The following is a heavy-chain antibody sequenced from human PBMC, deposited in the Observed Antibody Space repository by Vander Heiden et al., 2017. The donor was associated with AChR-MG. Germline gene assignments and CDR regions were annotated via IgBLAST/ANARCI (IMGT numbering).Heavy chain of an antibody. CDR3: TTDCRRGWNSFDY. CDR1: GFTFTHAW. CDR2: IKDKAVGGIA. V-gene: IGHV3-15*01. J-gene: IGHJ4*02. D-gene: IGHD1-7*01. Sequence: EVQLAESGGGLVEPGGSLRLSCAASGFTFTHAWINWVRQAPGKGLEWVGRIKDKAVGGIADYAAPLRGRVTISRDDSKNTVYLEMKKMKAEDTAVYYYTTDCRRGWNSFDYWGQGTQVTVSS.